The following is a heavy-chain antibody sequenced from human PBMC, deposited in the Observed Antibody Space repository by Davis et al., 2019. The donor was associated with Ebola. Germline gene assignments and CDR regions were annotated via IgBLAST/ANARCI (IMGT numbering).Heavy chain of an antibody. V-gene: IGHV3-21*01. CDR3: TRGLGTSSEAFFDS. D-gene: IGHD6-6*01. CDR1: GFTFSSYW. J-gene: IGHJ4*02. CDR2: ISSSSNYI. Sequence: GGSLRLSCAASGFTFSSYWMHWVRQAPGKGLEWLSSISSSSNYIYYADSMKGRITISRDNAKKSLYLQMTSLRAEDTAIYYCTRGLGTSSEAFFDSWGQGTLVAVSS.